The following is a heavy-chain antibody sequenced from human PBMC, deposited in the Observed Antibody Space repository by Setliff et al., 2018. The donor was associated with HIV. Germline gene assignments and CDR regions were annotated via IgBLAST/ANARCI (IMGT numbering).Heavy chain of an antibody. CDR3: ARVRYCSGISCYGYFDL. J-gene: IGHJ2*01. CDR2: IHQSGST. Sequence: PSETLSLTCAVSGYSISSGYYWGWIRQPPGKGLEWIGSIHQSGSTYYNPSLKSRVTISVDTSKNQFSLNLSSVTAADTAVYYCARVRYCSGISCYGYFDLWGRGTLVTV. CDR1: GYSISSGYY. V-gene: IGHV4-38-2*01. D-gene: IGHD2-15*01.